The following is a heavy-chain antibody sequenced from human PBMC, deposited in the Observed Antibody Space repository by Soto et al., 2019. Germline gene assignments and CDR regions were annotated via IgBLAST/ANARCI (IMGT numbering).Heavy chain of an antibody. CDR3: TRPEYYGDYGVDY. D-gene: IGHD4-17*01. V-gene: IGHV3-15*07. J-gene: IGHJ4*02. CDR1: GFTFSNAW. Sequence: GGSLRLSCAASGFTFSNAWMNWVRQAPGKGLEWVGRIKSKTDGGTTDYAAPVKGRFTISRDDSKNTLYLQMNSLKTEDTAVYYCTRPEYYGDYGVDYWGQGTLVTVSS. CDR2: IKSKTDGGTT.